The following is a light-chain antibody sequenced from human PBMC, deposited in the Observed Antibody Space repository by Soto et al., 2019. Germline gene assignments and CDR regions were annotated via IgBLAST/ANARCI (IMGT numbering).Light chain of an antibody. CDR3: QQYGSSPYT. J-gene: IGKJ2*01. V-gene: IGKV3-20*01. CDR1: QSVSSSY. Sequence: EIVLMQSPGTLSLSPGERATHSCRASQSVSSSYLAWYQQKPGQAPRLLIYGASSRATGIPDRFSGSGSGTDFTLTISRLEPEDFAVYYCQQYGSSPYTFGQGTKLEIK. CDR2: GAS.